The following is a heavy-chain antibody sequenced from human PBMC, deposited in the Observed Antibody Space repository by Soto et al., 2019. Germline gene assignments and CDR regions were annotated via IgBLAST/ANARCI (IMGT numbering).Heavy chain of an antibody. J-gene: IGHJ4*02. D-gene: IGHD3-22*01. Sequence: LRLSCAASGFTFSSYGIHWVRQAPGKGLEWVAVISYDGGNKHYADSVQGRFTISRDNSKNTLYLQMNSLRAEDTAVYYCAKDTYYFDSSGYYVFDSWGQGALVTVSS. CDR3: AKDTYYFDSSGYYVFDS. CDR1: GFTFSSYG. V-gene: IGHV3-30*18. CDR2: ISYDGGNK.